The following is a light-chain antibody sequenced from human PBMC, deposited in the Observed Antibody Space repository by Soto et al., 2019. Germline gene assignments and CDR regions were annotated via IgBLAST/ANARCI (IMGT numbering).Light chain of an antibody. Sequence: QSALTQPASVSGSPGQSITISCTGTSSDVGSYNLVSLYQQHPGKAPKLMIYEVSKRPSGVSNRFSGSKSGNTASLTISGLQAEDEADYYCCSYAGSSTSYVFGTGTKLTVL. V-gene: IGLV2-23*02. J-gene: IGLJ1*01. CDR1: SSDVGSYNL. CDR2: EVS. CDR3: CSYAGSSTSYV.